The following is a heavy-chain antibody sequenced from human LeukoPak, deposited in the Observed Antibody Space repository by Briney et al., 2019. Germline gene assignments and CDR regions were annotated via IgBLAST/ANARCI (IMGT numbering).Heavy chain of an antibody. CDR2: ISSSSSYI. V-gene: IGHV3-21*01. CDR3: ARRDIVATRNAFDI. J-gene: IGHJ3*02. D-gene: IGHD5-12*01. Sequence: GGSLRLPCAASGFTFSSYSMNWVRQAPGKGLEWVSSISSSSSYIYYADSVKGRFTISRDNAKDSLYLQMNSLRAEDTAVYYCARRDIVATRNAFDIWGQGTMVTVSS. CDR1: GFTFSSYS.